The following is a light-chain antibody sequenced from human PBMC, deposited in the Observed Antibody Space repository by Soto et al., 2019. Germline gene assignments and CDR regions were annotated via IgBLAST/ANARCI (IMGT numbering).Light chain of an antibody. J-gene: IGKJ1*01. Sequence: DIVMTQSPLSLPVTPGEPASISCRSSQSLLHSNGYNYLDWYLQKPGQSPQLLIYLGSNRDSGVPDRFSGSGSGTDFTLKISRVEAEDVGDYYCMQGTHWPGTFGQGTKVDIK. V-gene: IGKV2-28*01. CDR2: LGS. CDR3: MQGTHWPGT. CDR1: QSLLHSNGYNY.